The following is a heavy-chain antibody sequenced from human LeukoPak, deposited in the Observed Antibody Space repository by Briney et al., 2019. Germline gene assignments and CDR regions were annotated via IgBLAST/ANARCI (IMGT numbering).Heavy chain of an antibody. J-gene: IGHJ4*02. CDR3: AKPTTVTSYYFDY. V-gene: IGHV1-8*01. CDR1: GYTFTSYD. CDR2: MNPNSGNT. D-gene: IGHD4-17*01. Sequence: ASVKVSCKASGYTFTSYDINWVRQATGQGLEWMGWMNPNSGNTGYAQKFQGRVTMTRNTSISTAYMELSSLRSEDTAVYYCAKPTTVTSYYFDYWGQGTLVTVSS.